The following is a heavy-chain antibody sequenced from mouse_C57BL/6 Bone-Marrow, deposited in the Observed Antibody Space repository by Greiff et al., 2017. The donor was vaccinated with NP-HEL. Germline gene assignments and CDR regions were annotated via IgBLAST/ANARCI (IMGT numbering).Heavy chain of an antibody. D-gene: IGHD1-1*01. J-gene: IGHJ1*03. CDR1: GYTFTSYG. Sequence: QVQLQQSGAELARPGASVKLSCKASGYTFTSYGISWVKQRTGQGLEWIGEIYPRSGNTYYNEKFKGKATLTADKSSSTAYMELRSLTSEDSAVYVCAREGIYYGSSYWYFDVWGTGTTVTVSS. CDR2: IYPRSGNT. V-gene: IGHV1-81*01. CDR3: AREGIYYGSSYWYFDV.